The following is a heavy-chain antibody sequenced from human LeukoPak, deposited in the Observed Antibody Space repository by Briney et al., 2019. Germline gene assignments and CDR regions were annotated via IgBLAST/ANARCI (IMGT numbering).Heavy chain of an antibody. D-gene: IGHD2-2*01. V-gene: IGHV3-7*01. J-gene: IGHJ6*02. CDR3: ARDAIVVVPAAMDYYYGMDV. Sequence: PGGSLRLSCAASGFTFGSYWMSWVRQAPGKGLEWVANIKQDGSEKYYVDSVKGRFTISRDNAKNLLYLQMNSLRAEDTAVYYCARDAIVVVPAAMDYYYGMDVWGQGTTVTVSS. CDR2: IKQDGSEK. CDR1: GFTFGSYW.